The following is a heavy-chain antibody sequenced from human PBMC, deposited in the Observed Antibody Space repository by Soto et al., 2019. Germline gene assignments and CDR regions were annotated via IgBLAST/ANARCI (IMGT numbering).Heavy chain of an antibody. J-gene: IGHJ4*02. Sequence: QVQLVQSGAEVKKPGASVKVSCKASGYTFTSYAMHWVRQAPGQRLEWMGWINAGNGNTKYSQKFQGRVTITRDTSASTAYMELSSLRSEDTAGYYCAGASRWFVTDYWGQGTLVTVCS. CDR2: INAGNGNT. CDR3: AGASRWFVTDY. CDR1: GYTFTSYA. D-gene: IGHD6-13*01. V-gene: IGHV1-3*01.